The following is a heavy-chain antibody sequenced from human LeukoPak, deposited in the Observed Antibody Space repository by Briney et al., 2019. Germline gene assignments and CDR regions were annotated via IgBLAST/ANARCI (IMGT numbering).Heavy chain of an antibody. J-gene: IGHJ5*02. V-gene: IGHV1-2*02. CDR2: INPNSGGT. Sequence: ASVKVSCKASGYTFTGYYMHWVRQAPGQGLEWMGWINPNSGGTNYAQKFQGRVTMTRDTSISTACMELSRLRSDDTAVYSCARDDQSSSPDNPWGQGTLVTVSS. CDR3: ARDDQSSSPDNP. D-gene: IGHD6-6*01. CDR1: GYTFTGYY.